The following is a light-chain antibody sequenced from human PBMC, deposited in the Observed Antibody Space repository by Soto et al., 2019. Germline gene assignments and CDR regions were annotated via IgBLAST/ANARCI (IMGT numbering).Light chain of an antibody. Sequence: DIILTQSPATLSVSPGERATLSCRASRNVGTNLAWYQHKLGQGPRLLIYGASTRVTGVPARFSGSGSGTDFTLIISYLKSEDLGVYYCQQYDKSLPPVTFGGGTKVEI. CDR1: RNVGTN. V-gene: IGKV3-15*01. CDR3: QQYDKSLPPVT. CDR2: GAS. J-gene: IGKJ4*01.